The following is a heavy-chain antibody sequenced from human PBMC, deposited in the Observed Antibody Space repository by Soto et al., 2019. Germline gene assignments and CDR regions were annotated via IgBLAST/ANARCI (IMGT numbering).Heavy chain of an antibody. CDR2: IIPIFGTA. Sequence: QVQLVQSGAEVKKPGSSVKVSCKASGGTFSSYAISWVRQAPGQGLEWMGGIIPIFGTANYAQKFQGRVTITADESTSTAYMELSSLRSEDTAVYYCARDARRGGWDQPRPYYYYGMDVWGQGTTVTVSS. D-gene: IGHD6-19*01. J-gene: IGHJ6*02. V-gene: IGHV1-69*01. CDR3: ARDARRGGWDQPRPYYYYGMDV. CDR1: GGTFSSYA.